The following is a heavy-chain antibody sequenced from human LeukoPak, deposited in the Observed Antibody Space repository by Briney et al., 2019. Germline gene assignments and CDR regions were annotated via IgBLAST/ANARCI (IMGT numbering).Heavy chain of an antibody. V-gene: IGHV3-23*01. CDR3: AKGGKWDVTPFDY. D-gene: IGHD1-26*01. Sequence: GGSLRLSCAASGFTFTSYSMNWVRQAPGKGLEWVSTNSGGGGSTYYADSVKGRFTISRDNSKNTLYLQVNSLRAEDTAVYYCAKGGKWDVTPFDYWGQGTLVTVSS. CDR2: NSGGGGST. J-gene: IGHJ4*02. CDR1: GFTFTSYS.